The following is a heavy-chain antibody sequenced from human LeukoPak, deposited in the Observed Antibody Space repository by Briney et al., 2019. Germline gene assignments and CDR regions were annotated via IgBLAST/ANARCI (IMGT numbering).Heavy chain of an antibody. V-gene: IGHV3-11*01. CDR3: AKDSPYGDYFDY. CDR1: GFTFSDYY. Sequence: PGGSLRLSCAASGFTFSDYYMSWIRQAPGKGLEWVSYISSSGSTIYYADSVKGRFTISRDNSKNTLYLQMNSLRAEDTAVYYCAKDSPYGDYFDYWGQGTLVTVSS. D-gene: IGHD4-17*01. CDR2: ISSSGSTI. J-gene: IGHJ4*02.